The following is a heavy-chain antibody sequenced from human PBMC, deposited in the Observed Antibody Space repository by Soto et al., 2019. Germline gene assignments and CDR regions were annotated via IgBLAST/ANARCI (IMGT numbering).Heavy chain of an antibody. CDR1: GYTFTSYY. D-gene: IGHD6-13*01. CDR2: INPSGGST. V-gene: IGHV1-46*01. J-gene: IGHJ6*02. Sequence: GASVKVSCKASGYTFTSYYMHWVRQAPGQGLEWMGIINPSGGSTSYAQKFQGRVTMTRDTSTSTVYMELSSLRSEDTAVYYCARDIAAAGPTYYYYGMDVWGQGTTVTVSS. CDR3: ARDIAAAGPTYYYYGMDV.